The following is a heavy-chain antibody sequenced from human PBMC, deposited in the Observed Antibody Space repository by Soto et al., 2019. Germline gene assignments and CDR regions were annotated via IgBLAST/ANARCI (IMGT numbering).Heavy chain of an antibody. Sequence: GGSLRLACSASGFTVSRFVMSWVRQAPGKGREWVGDITDSGYTSKEADSVKGRFTISRDNSKSTLYLQMNSLRAEDTAIYYCAQNGQWLATPPVAWGQGSLVTVSS. V-gene: IGHV3-23*01. CDR2: ITDSGYTS. CDR1: GFTVSRFV. J-gene: IGHJ4*02. D-gene: IGHD6-19*01. CDR3: AQNGQWLATPPVA.